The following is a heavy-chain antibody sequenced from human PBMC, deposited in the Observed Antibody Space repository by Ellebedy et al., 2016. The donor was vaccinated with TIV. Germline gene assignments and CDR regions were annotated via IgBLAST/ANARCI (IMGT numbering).Heavy chain of an antibody. CDR2: ISWNDDK. CDR1: GFSLNTSGVG. V-gene: IGHV2-5*01. J-gene: IGHJ6*02. D-gene: IGHD3-10*01. CDR3: AHLSPLLWFGESPRHYYYYGMDV. Sequence: SGPTLVXPTQTLTLTCTFSGFSLNTSGVGVGWIRQPPGKALEWLALISWNDDKRYSPSLKSRLTITKDTSKNQVVIIMTNMDPVDTATYYCAHLSPLLWFGESPRHYYYYGMDVWGQGTTVTVSS.